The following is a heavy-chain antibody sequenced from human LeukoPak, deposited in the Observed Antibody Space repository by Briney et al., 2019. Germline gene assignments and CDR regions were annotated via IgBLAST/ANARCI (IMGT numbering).Heavy chain of an antibody. CDR1: GGSISSYY. V-gene: IGHV4-59*01. D-gene: IGHD5-12*01. J-gene: IGHJ4*02. CDR3: AREGGYSGYVLSPAFDY. CDR2: INYSGST. Sequence: PSETLSLTCTVSGGSISSYYWSWIRQTPGKGLEWIGYINYSGSTNYNPSLKSRVTISVDTSKNQFSLKLSSVTAADTAMYYRAREGGYSGYVLSPAFDYWVQGTLVTVSS.